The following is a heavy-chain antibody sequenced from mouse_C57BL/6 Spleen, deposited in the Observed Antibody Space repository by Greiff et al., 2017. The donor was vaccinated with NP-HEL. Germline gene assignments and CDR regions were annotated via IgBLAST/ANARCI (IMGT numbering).Heavy chain of an antibody. D-gene: IGHD2-5*01. CDR1: GYSFTDYN. CDR2: INPNYGTT. V-gene: IGHV1-39*01. J-gene: IGHJ3*01. CDR3: ARGTYYSNYSAWFAY. Sequence: VQLKQSGPELVKPGASVKISCKASGYSFTDYNMNWVKQSNGKSLEWIGVINPNYGTTSYNQKFKGKATLTVDQSSSTAYMQLNSLTSEDSAVYYCARGTYYSNYSAWFAYWGQGTLVTVSA.